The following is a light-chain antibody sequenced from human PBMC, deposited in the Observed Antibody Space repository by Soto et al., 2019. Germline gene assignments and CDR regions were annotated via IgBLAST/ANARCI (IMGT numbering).Light chain of an antibody. CDR2: DAS. CDR1: QDISNY. CDR3: QQYDNLPPFT. J-gene: IGKJ3*01. V-gene: IGKV1-33*01. Sequence: DIQMTQSPSSLSASVGDRVTITCQASQDISNYLNWYQQKPAKAPKLLIYDASNLETWVPSRFSGSGSGTDFTFTISSLQPEDIATYYCQQYDNLPPFTFGPGTKVDIK.